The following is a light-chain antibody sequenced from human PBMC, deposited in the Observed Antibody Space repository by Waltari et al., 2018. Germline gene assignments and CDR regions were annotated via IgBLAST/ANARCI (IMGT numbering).Light chain of an antibody. J-gene: IGLJ3*02. CDR3: ASWDDSLNGHWV. CDR2: RSD. CDR1: ASNIGGNL. Sequence: QSVLTQPPSASGTPGQRVTISCSGSASNIGGNLVNRYQQFPGKSPKLLIYRSDLRPQGVPDRFSGSKSGTAASLAISGLQSEDEADYFCASWDDSLNGHWVFGGGTKVTVL. V-gene: IGLV1-44*01.